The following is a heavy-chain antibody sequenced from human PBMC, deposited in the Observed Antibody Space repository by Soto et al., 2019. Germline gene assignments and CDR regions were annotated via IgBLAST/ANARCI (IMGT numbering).Heavy chain of an antibody. Sequence: SETLSLTCAVYGGSFSGYFWSWIRQPPGKGLEWIGEINHSGSTSNNPSLQSRVTISVDTSKSQFSLKLTSVTAADTAVYYCARWVRGYIFDYWGQGALVTVSS. V-gene: IGHV4-34*01. CDR1: GGSFSGYF. CDR3: ARWVRGYIFDY. CDR2: INHSGST. D-gene: IGHD3-10*01. J-gene: IGHJ4*02.